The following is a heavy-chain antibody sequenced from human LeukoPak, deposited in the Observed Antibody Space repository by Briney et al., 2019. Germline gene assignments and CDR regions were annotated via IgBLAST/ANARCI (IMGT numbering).Heavy chain of an antibody. CDR2: IIPILGIA. V-gene: IGHV1-69*04. CDR1: GGTFSSYA. J-gene: IGHJ6*02. CDR3: ARPIRGARPSDDYYGMDV. D-gene: IGHD3-10*01. Sequence: SVKVSCKASGGTFSSYAISWVRQAPGQGLEWMGRIIPILGIANYAQKFQGRVTITADKSTSTAYMELSSLRSEDTAVYYCARPIRGARPSDDYYGMDVWGQGTTVTVSS.